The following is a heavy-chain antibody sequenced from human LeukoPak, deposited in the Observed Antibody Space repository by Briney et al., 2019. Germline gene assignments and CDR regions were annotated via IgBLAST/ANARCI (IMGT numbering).Heavy chain of an antibody. CDR1: GFTFSTYG. J-gene: IGHJ4*02. Sequence: GGSLRLSCAASGFTFSTYGMHWVRQAPGKGLEWVAFIRYDGSNKYYADSVKGRFTISRDNSKHTLYLQMNSPRADATVLYFLPKAEVGSGWKYWGQGTRVSVSS. CDR2: IRYDGSNK. CDR3: PKAEVGSGWKY. D-gene: IGHD6-19*01. V-gene: IGHV3-30*02.